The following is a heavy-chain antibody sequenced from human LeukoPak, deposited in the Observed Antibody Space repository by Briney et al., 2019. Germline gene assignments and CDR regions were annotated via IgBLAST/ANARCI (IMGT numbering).Heavy chain of an antibody. CDR1: GYSISSGYY. CDR2: INHSGST. D-gene: IGHD6-6*01. Sequence: SETLSLTCTVSGYSISSGYYWGWIRQPPEKGLEWIGEINHSGSTNYNPSLKSRVTISVDTSKNQFSLKLSSVTAADTAVYYCARDSVLYYFDYWGQGTLVTVSS. J-gene: IGHJ4*02. CDR3: ARDSVLYYFDY. V-gene: IGHV4-38-2*02.